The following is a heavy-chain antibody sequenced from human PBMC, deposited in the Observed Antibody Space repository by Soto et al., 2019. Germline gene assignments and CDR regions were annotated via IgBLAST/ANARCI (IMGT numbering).Heavy chain of an antibody. Sequence: SVKVSCKASGGTFSSYAISWVRQAPGQGLEWMGGIIPIFGTANYAQKFQGRVTITADESTSTAYMELSSLRSEDTAVYYCASESPRRGYSYGPFDYWGQGTLVTVSS. CDR3: ASESPRRGYSYGPFDY. D-gene: IGHD5-18*01. J-gene: IGHJ4*02. CDR2: IIPIFGTA. V-gene: IGHV1-69*13. CDR1: GGTFSSYA.